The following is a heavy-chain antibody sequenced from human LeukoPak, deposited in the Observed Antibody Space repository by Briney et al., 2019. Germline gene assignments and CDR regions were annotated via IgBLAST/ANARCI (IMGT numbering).Heavy chain of an antibody. V-gene: IGHV3-30-3*01. CDR3: ARDPILGPPDYFDY. D-gene: IGHD1-14*01. CDR2: TSNDESIK. Sequence: PGRSLRLSCAASGFTFNSYTMFWVRQAPGKGLEWVAVTSNDESIKYYADSVKGRFTISRDNSRDILFLEMSSLRVEDTAVYYCARDPILGPPDYFDYWGRGTLVTVSS. CDR1: GFTFNSYT. J-gene: IGHJ4*02.